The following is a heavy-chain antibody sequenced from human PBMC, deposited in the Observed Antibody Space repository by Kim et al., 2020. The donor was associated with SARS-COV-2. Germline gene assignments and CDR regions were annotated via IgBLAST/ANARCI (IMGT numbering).Heavy chain of an antibody. Sequence: GGSLRLSCAASGFIFADYAMHWVRQAPGKGLEWVSRITWNSDSIDYADSVKGRFTISRDNAKNSLYLQMTSLRPEDTALYYCAKGGDRMGGGGVFDFWG. V-gene: IGHV3-9*01. CDR2: ITWNSDSI. D-gene: IGHD3-16*01. CDR3: AKGGDRMGGGGVFDF. CDR1: GFIFADYA. J-gene: IGHJ3*01.